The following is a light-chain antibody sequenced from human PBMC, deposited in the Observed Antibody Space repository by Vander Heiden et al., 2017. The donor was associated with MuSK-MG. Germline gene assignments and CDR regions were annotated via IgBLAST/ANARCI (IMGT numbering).Light chain of an antibody. CDR3: LLSDSGARREV. J-gene: IGLJ2*01. CDR2: DTS. CDR1: TGAVSGGNY. V-gene: IGLV7-46*01. Sequence: QAVATPEPSLPVSPGGTLSLTFGSSTGAVSGGNYDDWFQQKPGQAPRTLIYDTSNRHSGTPARFSGSLLGGKAALTLSGAQPEDEADYYCLLSDSGARREVFGGGTKLTVL.